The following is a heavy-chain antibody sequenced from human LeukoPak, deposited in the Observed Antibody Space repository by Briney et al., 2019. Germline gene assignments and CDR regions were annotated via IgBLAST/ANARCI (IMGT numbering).Heavy chain of an antibody. CDR3: AREVNCGGSCWYFGL. CDR2: ISSSSSYI. J-gene: IGHJ2*01. D-gene: IGHD2-15*01. Sequence: PGGSLRLSCAASGFTFSSYSMNWVRQAPGKGLELVSSISSSSSYIYYADSVKGRFSISRDNARNSLYLQMSGLRAEDTAVYYCAREVNCGGSCWYFGLWGRGTLVTVSS. CDR1: GFTFSSYS. V-gene: IGHV3-21*04.